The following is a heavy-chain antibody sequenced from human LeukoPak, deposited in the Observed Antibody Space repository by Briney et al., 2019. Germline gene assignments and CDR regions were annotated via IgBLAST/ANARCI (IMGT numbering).Heavy chain of an antibody. V-gene: IGHV3-48*01. J-gene: IGHJ3*02. CDR2: ISSSSSTI. D-gene: IGHD3-3*01. CDR1: GFTFSSYS. CDR3: AREYYDFWSGYYLNAFDI. Sequence: GGSLRLSCAASGFTFSSYSMNWVRQAPGKGLEWVSYISSSSSTIYYADSVKGRFTISRDNAKNSLYLQMNSLRAEDTAVYYCAREYYDFWSGYYLNAFDIRGQGTMVTVSS.